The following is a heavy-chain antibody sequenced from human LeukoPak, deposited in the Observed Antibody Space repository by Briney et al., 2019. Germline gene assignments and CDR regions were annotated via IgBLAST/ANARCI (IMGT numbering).Heavy chain of an antibody. D-gene: IGHD4-17*01. CDR2: IRYDGNNK. J-gene: IGHJ5*02. Sequence: PGGSLRLSCAVSGFTFSTCAMHWVRQAPGKGLEWVAFIRYDGNNKYYADSVKGRFTISRDNSKDTLYLEMNSLRADDTAVYYCAKGDDYGASTRPPKYNWFDPWGQGTLVTVSS. CDR3: AKGDDYGASTRPPKYNWFDP. V-gene: IGHV3-30*02. CDR1: GFTFSTCA.